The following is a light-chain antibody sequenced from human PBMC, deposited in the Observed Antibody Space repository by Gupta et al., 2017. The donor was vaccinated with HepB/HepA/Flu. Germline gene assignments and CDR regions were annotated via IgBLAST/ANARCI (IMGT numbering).Light chain of an antibody. CDR1: QSISSSY. V-gene: IGKV3-20*01. J-gene: IGKJ2*01. CDR3: QQYGSSPVT. Sequence: EIVLTQSPGTLSLSPGERATLSCRASQSISSSYLGWNQQKPGQAPRLLIYGASSRATGIPDRFSGSGSGTDFTLTITRLEPEDFAVYYCQQYGSSPVTFGQGTKLEIK. CDR2: GAS.